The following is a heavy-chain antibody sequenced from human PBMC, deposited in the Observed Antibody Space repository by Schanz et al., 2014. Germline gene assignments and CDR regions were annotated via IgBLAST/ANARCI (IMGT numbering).Heavy chain of an antibody. D-gene: IGHD3-16*01. V-gene: IGHV3-72*01. CDR3: VRLDVHDY. CDR2: ITNKPNNYNT. J-gene: IGHJ4*02. CDR1: GFTFRVFA. Sequence: VQLLESGGGLVQPGGSLRLSCAASGFTFRVFAMNWVRQAPGKGLEWVGRITNKPNNYNTEYAASVKGRFTISRDDSRNSLYLQMSSLKTEDTAVYYCVRLDVHDYWGQGTLXTVSA.